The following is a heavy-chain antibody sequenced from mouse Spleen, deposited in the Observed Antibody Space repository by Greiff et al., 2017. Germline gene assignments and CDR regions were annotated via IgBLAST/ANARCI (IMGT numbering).Heavy chain of an antibody. Sequence: VHLVESGAELARPGASVKMSCKASGYTFTSYTMHWVKQRPGQGLEWIGYINPSSGYTKYNQKFKDKATLTADKSSSTAYMQLSSLTSEDSAVYYCAKLRGYAMDYWGQGTSVTVSS. J-gene: IGHJ4*01. V-gene: IGHV1-4*01. CDR2: INPSSGYT. CDR3: AKLRGYAMDY. CDR1: GYTFTSYT. D-gene: IGHD2-4*01.